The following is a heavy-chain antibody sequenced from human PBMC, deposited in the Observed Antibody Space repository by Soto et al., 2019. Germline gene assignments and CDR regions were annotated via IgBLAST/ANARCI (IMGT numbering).Heavy chain of an antibody. CDR3: ASGTFSLP. V-gene: IGHV3-72*01. CDR2: IRVKVNSYST. D-gene: IGHD1-1*01. Sequence: GGSLRLSCAASGFTFSDHYMNWLRQAPGKGLEWVGRIRVKVNSYSTDYAASVKGRFTISRDDSKNSLYLQMNSLKTEDTAVYYCASGTFSLPWGQGTLVTVSS. J-gene: IGHJ5*02. CDR1: GFTFSDHY.